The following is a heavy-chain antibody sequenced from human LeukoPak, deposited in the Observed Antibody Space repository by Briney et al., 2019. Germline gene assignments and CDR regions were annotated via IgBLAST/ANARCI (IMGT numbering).Heavy chain of an antibody. CDR1: GVTLSSYW. CDR2: IKEDGSEK. V-gene: IGHV3-7*01. D-gene: IGHD3-22*01. Sequence: GGSLRLSCAASGVTLSSYWMSWVRQAPGKGLEWVANIKEDGSEKYYVDSVKGRFTISRDNAKNSLYLQMNSLRAEDTAVYYCARGRFNYDSSGYSSFYHWGQGTLVTVSS. J-gene: IGHJ4*02. CDR3: ARGRFNYDSSGYSSFYH.